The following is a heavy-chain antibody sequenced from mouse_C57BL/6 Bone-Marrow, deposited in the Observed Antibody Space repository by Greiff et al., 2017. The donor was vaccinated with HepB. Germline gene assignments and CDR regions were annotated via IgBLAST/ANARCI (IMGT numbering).Heavy chain of an antibody. CDR1: GFSLTSYG. CDR3: ARNDDYDRGGLAMDY. Sequence: QVQLKESGPGLVQPSQSLSITCTVSGFSLTSYGVHWVRQSPGKGLEWLGVIWSGGSTDYNAAFISRLSSSKDNSKSQVFFKMNSLQADDTAIYYCARNDDYDRGGLAMDYWGQGTSVTVSS. D-gene: IGHD2-4*01. J-gene: IGHJ4*01. CDR2: IWSGGST. V-gene: IGHV2-2*01.